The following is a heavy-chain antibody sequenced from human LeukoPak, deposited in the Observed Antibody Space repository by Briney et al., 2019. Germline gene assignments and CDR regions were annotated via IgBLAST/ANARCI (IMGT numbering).Heavy chain of an antibody. CDR3: ARGVEPLAANTLAY. CDR1: GFTVITND. V-gene: IGHV3-53*01. J-gene: IGHJ4*02. CDR2: LYSDGNT. D-gene: IGHD1-14*01. Sequence: GGSLRLSCAASGFTVITNDMTWVRQAPGKGLEWVSVLYSDGNTKYADSVQGRFTISRDNSKNTLYLEMNSLSPADTAVYYCARGVEPLAANTLAYWGQGTLVTFSS.